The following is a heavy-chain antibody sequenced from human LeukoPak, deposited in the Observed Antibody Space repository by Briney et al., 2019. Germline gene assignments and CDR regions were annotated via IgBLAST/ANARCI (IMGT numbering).Heavy chain of an antibody. CDR2: IYYSGST. D-gene: IGHD5-24*01. CDR1: GGSFSGYY. V-gene: IGHV4-30-4*01. CDR3: ARVGKMATIDY. J-gene: IGHJ4*02. Sequence: SETLSLTCAVYGGSFSGYYWSWIRQPPGKGLEWIGYIYYSGSTYYNPSLKSRITISVDTSKNQFSLKLNSVTAADTAVYYCARVGKMATIDYWGQGTLVTVSS.